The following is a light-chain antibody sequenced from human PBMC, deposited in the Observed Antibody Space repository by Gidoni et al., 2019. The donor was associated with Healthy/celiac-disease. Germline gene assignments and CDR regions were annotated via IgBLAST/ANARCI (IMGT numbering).Light chain of an antibody. CDR2: GAS. CDR3: QQYGRSPPIT. CDR1: PSVSSSY. J-gene: IGKJ5*01. V-gene: IGKV3-20*01. Sequence: EVVLTQSPGTLSLSPGERATLSCRASPSVSSSYLAWYQQKPGQAPRLLISGASSSATGLPDRISGSGSGTDFTLIISRLEPEDFAVDYCQQYGRSPPITFGQGTRLEIK.